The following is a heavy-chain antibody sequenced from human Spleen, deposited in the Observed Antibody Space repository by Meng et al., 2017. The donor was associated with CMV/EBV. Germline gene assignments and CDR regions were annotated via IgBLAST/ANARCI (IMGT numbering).Heavy chain of an antibody. D-gene: IGHD5-24*01. V-gene: IGHV3-30-3*01. CDR3: AKVSSSGDGYNLYFDY. Sequence: GESLKISCAASGFTFSSYAMHWVRQAPGKGLEWVAVISYDGSNKYYADSVKGRFTISRDNSKNTLYLQMNSLRAEDTAVYYCAKVSSSGDGYNLYFDYWGQGTLVTVSS. CDR2: ISYDGSNK. CDR1: GFTFSSYA. J-gene: IGHJ4*02.